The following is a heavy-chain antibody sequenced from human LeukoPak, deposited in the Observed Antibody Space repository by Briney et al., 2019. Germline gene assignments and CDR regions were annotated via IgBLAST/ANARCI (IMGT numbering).Heavy chain of an antibody. D-gene: IGHD3-10*01. J-gene: IGHJ6*03. CDR1: GFTFSDYY. Sequence: PGGSLRLSCAASGFTFSDYYMSWIRQAPGKGLEWVSYISSSGSTIYYADSVKGRFTISRDNAKNSLYLQMNGLRAEDTAVYYCARDGFDYYYYYYMDVWGKGTTVTVSS. CDR2: ISSSGSTI. CDR3: ARDGFDYYYYYYMDV. V-gene: IGHV3-11*04.